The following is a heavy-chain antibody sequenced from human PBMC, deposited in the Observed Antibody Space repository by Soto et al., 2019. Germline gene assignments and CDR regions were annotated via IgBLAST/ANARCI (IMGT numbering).Heavy chain of an antibody. V-gene: IGHV3-74*01. Sequence: PGVSLRLSCAASGFTFISYWMHWVRQAPGKGLVWVSRINSDGSSTFYADSVKGRFTISRDNAKNTLDLQMNSLRAEDTALYYCAGVLVTTPWYFDLWGRGTLVTVSS. CDR1: GFTFISYW. CDR3: AGVLVTTPWYFDL. D-gene: IGHD2-15*01. J-gene: IGHJ2*01. CDR2: INSDGSST.